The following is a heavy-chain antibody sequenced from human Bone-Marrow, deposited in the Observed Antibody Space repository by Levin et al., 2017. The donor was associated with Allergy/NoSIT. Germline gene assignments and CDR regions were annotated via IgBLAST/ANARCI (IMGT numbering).Heavy chain of an antibody. J-gene: IGHJ5*02. Sequence: QSGPTLVKPTQTLTLTCTFSGFSLSTSGVGVGWIRQPPGKALEWLALIYWDDDKRYSPSLKSRLTITKDTSKNQVVLTMTNMDPVDTATYYCAHRPMYYYGSGSYGWFDPWGQGTLVTVSS. CDR3: AHRPMYYYGSGSYGWFDP. D-gene: IGHD3-10*01. V-gene: IGHV2-5*02. CDR2: IYWDDDK. CDR1: GFSLSTSGVG.